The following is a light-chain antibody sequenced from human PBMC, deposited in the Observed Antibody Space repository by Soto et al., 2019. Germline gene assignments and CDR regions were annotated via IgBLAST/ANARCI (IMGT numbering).Light chain of an antibody. V-gene: IGKV1-5*01. CDR2: DAS. J-gene: IGKJ1*01. CDR1: QSISIW. CDR3: QQSYSTTWT. Sequence: DIQMTQSPSTLSASVGDRVSLTCRARQSISIWLAWYQQKPGKAPKLLIYDASILESGVPSRFSGSGSETDFTLTISSLQPEDFATYSCQQSYSTTWTFGQGTKVDIK.